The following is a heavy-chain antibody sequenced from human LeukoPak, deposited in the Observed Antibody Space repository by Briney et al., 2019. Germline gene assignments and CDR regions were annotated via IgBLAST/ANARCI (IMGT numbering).Heavy chain of an antibody. J-gene: IGHJ3*02. CDR2: IYPGDSNT. CDR1: GYSFTSYW. D-gene: IGHD1-1*01. CDR3: ARRDNWNLGHDAFDI. V-gene: IGHV5-51*01. Sequence: KDGESLKISCKGSGYSFTSYWIGWVRQMPGKGLEGMGIIYPGDSNTKYSPSFQGQVTLSADKSISTAYLQWSSLKASDTAMYYCARRDNWNLGHDAFDIWGQGTMGTVSS.